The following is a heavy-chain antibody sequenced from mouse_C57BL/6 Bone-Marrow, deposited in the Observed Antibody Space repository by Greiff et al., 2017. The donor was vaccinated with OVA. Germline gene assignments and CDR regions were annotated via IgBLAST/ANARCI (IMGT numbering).Heavy chain of an antibody. CDR1: GFNIKNSY. CDR3: ARPYYGNHWYFDV. Sequence: VQLQQSVAELVRPGASVKLSCTASGFNIKNSYMHWVKQRPEQGLEWIGRIDPANGSTKYAPKFQGKATLTADTSSNTAYLQLSSLTSEDAAIYYCARPYYGNHWYFDVWGTGTTVTVSA. CDR2: IDPANGST. J-gene: IGHJ1*03. V-gene: IGHV14-3*01. D-gene: IGHD2-10*01.